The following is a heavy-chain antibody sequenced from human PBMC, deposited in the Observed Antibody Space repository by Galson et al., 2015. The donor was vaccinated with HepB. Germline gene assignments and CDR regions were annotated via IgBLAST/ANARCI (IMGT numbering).Heavy chain of an antibody. J-gene: IGHJ6*03. V-gene: IGHV1-18*01. CDR3: ARDPGFSDPNYYYYYYMDV. CDR2: ISAYNGNT. CDR1: GYTFTSYG. Sequence: SVKVSCKASGYTFTSYGISWVRQAPGQGLEWMGWISAYNGNTNYAQKLQGRVTMTTDTSTSTAYMELRSLRSDDTAVYYCARDPGFSDPNYYYYYYMDVWGKGTTVTVSS.